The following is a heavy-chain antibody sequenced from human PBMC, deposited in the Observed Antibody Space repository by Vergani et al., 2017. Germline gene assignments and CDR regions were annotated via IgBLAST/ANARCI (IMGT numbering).Heavy chain of an antibody. CDR1: GYTFTSYY. D-gene: IGHD6-19*01. CDR2: INPNSGGT. Sequence: QVQLVQSGAEVKKPGASVKVSCKASGYTFTSYYMHWVRQAPGQGLEWMGWINPNSGGTNYAQKFQGRVTMTRDTSISTAYMELSRLRSDDTAVYYCARGPAVAGTYYSLVSRGDAFDIWGQGTMVTVSS. CDR3: ARGPAVAGTYYSLVSRGDAFDI. V-gene: IGHV1-2*02. J-gene: IGHJ3*02.